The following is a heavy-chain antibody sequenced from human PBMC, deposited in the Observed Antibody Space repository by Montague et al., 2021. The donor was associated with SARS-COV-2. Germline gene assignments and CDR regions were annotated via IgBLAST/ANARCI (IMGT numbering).Heavy chain of an antibody. CDR3: AGVGWELRGGDAYFDY. Sequence: SETLSLTCTVSGGSISPYYWSWIRQPPWTGLEWMWNIDYTGSTNYNSSLKSRLTISVDTSENQFSLKVTSVTPADTAVYDCAGVGWELRGGDAYFDYWGQGTLVTVSS. CDR1: GGSISPYY. V-gene: IGHV4-59*01. J-gene: IGHJ4*02. CDR2: IDYTGST. D-gene: IGHD1-26*01.